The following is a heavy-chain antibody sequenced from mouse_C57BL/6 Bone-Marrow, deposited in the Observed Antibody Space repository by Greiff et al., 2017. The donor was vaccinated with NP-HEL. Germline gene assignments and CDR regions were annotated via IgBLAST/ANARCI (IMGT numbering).Heavy chain of an antibody. D-gene: IGHD1-1*01. CDR1: GFNIKDYY. J-gene: IGHJ3*01. CDR2: IDPEDGEN. Sequence: VQLQQSGAELVKPGASVKLSCTASGFNIKDYYMHWVKQRTEQGLEWIGRIDPEDGENKYAPKFQGKATITADTSSNTAYLQLSSLTSEDTAVYYCARSYGSSTGFAYWGQGTLVTVSA. V-gene: IGHV14-2*01. CDR3: ARSYGSSTGFAY.